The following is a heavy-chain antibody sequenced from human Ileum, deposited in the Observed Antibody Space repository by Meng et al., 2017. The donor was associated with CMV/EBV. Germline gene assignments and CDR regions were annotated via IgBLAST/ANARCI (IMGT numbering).Heavy chain of an antibody. Sequence: VTPPQWGAGLLKPSETLSLTCGVYGGAFSNYYWSWIRQSPGKGLEWIGEIHPSGSTYYNPSLNSRVTMSVDTSKNQFSLNLRSVTAADTAVYYCSRGADAYKSGRSWGQGTLVTVSS. J-gene: IGHJ5*02. V-gene: IGHV4-34*01. D-gene: IGHD5-24*01. CDR1: GGAFSNYY. CDR2: IHPSGST. CDR3: SRGADAYKSGRS.